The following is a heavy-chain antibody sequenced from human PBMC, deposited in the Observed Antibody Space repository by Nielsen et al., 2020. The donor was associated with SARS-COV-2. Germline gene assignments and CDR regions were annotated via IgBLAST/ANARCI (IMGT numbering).Heavy chain of an antibody. V-gene: IGHV3-30*03. Sequence: GGSLRLSCAASGFTFSSYGMHWVRQAPGKGLEWVAVISYDGSNKYYADSVKGRFTISRDNSKNTLYLQMNSLRAEDTAVYFCARLSNFWSGYNDYWGQGTLVTVSS. J-gene: IGHJ4*02. CDR2: ISYDGSNK. CDR3: ARLSNFWSGYNDY. CDR1: GFTFSSYG. D-gene: IGHD3-3*01.